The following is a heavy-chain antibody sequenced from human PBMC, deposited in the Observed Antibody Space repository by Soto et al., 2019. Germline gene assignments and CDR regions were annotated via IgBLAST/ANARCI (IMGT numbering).Heavy chain of an antibody. CDR3: ARAATDRFLEWLSPFDY. J-gene: IGHJ4*02. CDR2: IKQDGSEK. D-gene: IGHD3-3*01. Sequence: EVQLVESGGGLVQPGGSLRLSCAASGFTFSSYWMSWVRQAPGKGLEWVANIKQDGSEKYYVDSVKGRFTISRDNAKNSLYLQMNSLRAEDTAVYYCARAATDRFLEWLSPFDYWGQGTLVTVS. V-gene: IGHV3-7*01. CDR1: GFTFSSYW.